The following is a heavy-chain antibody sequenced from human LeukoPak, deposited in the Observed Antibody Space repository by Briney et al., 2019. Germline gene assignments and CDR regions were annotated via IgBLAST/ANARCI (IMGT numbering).Heavy chain of an antibody. J-gene: IGHJ3*02. CDR1: GFTFSSYA. CDR3: ARPGVGSGRYGAFDI. CDR2: IYYSGST. D-gene: IGHD5-18*01. Sequence: PGGSLRLSCAASGFTFSSYAMSWVRQAPGKGLEWIGYIYYSGSTNYNPSLKSRVTISVDTSKNQFSLKLRSVTAADTAVYYCARPGVGSGRYGAFDIWGQGTMVTVSS. V-gene: IGHV4-59*08.